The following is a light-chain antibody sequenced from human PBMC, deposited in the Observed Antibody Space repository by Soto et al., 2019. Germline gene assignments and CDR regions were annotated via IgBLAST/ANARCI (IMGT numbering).Light chain of an antibody. V-gene: IGKV3-20*01. Sequence: EVVLTQSPGTLSLSPGESATLSCRASQSLSSNYLAWYQQKPGQAPRLLFYGASSRATGIPDRFSGSGSGTDFTLTISRLEPEDFAVYYCQQYCGSPPNTFGQGTKLEIK. J-gene: IGKJ2*01. CDR3: QQYCGSPPNT. CDR2: GAS. CDR1: QSLSSNY.